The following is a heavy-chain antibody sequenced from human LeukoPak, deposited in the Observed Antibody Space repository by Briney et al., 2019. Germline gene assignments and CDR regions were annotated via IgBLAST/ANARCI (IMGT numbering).Heavy chain of an antibody. CDR1: GYTFTSYY. Sequence: GASVKVSCKASGYTFTSYYMHWVRQAPGQGLEWMGIINPSGGSTSYAQKFQGRVAMTRDTSTSTVYMELSSLRSEDTAVYYCARDKRDYGGNGVFDYWGQGTLVTVSS. CDR2: INPSGGST. J-gene: IGHJ4*02. D-gene: IGHD4-23*01. CDR3: ARDKRDYGGNGVFDY. V-gene: IGHV1-46*01.